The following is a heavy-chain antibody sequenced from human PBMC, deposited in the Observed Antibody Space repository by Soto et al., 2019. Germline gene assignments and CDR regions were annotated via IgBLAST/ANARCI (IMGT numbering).Heavy chain of an antibody. V-gene: IGHV4-59*01. D-gene: IGHD5-12*01. CDR2: VYFSGST. CDR3: TRYLDIGHRGYGQSNV. CDR1: GGSISSYY. Sequence: SETLSLTCTISGGSISSYYWSWIRQTPGKGLEWIGYVYFSGSTNYNPSLKSRVLISIDTSRNQFSLKLNSVTAADTAVYYCTRYLDIGHRGYGQSNVWGQGKPVTVSS. J-gene: IGHJ6*02.